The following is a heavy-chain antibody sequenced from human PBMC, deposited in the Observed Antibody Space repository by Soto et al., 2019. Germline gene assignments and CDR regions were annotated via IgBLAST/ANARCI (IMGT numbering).Heavy chain of an antibody. CDR3: AKASNLLVTPGYDYYGMDV. V-gene: IGHV3-23*01. Sequence: PGGSLRLSCAASGFTFSSYAMSWVRQAPGKGLEWVSAISGSGGSTYYADSVKGRFTISRDNSKNTLYLQMNSLRAEDTAVYYCAKASNLLVTPGYDYYGMDVWGQGTTVTVSS. J-gene: IGHJ6*02. CDR2: ISGSGGST. D-gene: IGHD3-16*01. CDR1: GFTFSSYA.